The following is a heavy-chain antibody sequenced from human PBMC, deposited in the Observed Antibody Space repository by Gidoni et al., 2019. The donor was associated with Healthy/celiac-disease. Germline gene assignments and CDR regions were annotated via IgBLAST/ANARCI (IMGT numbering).Heavy chain of an antibody. V-gene: IGHV3-30*04. D-gene: IGHD6-19*01. CDR2: ISYDGSNK. CDR1: GFTFSSYA. J-gene: IGHJ3*02. Sequence: QVQLVESGGGVVQPGRSLRLSCAASGFTFSSYAMHWVRQAPGKGLEWVAVISYDGSNKYYADSVKGRFTISRDNSKNTLYLQMNSLRAEDTAVYYCARDYLAVAGIVGAFDIWGQGTMVTVSS. CDR3: ARDYLAVAGIVGAFDI.